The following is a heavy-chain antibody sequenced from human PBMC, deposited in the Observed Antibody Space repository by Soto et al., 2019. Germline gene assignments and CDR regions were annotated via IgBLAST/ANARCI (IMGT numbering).Heavy chain of an antibody. D-gene: IGHD3-16*01. CDR2: IYSGGST. CDR3: ARDDSFWGIDYYYMDV. J-gene: IGHJ6*03. CDR1: GFTVSSNY. Sequence: EVQLVESGGGLVQPGGSLRLSCAASGFTVSSNYTSWVRQAPGKGLEWVSVIYSGGSTYYADSVKGRFTISRDNSKNTLYLQMNSLRAEDTAVYYCARDDSFWGIDYYYMDVWGKGTTVTVSS. V-gene: IGHV3-66*01.